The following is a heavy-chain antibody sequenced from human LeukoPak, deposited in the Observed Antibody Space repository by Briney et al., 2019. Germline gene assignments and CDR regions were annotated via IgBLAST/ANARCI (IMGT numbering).Heavy chain of an antibody. V-gene: IGHV3-23*01. Sequence: GGSLRLSCAASGFTFSSYAMSWVRQAPGKGLEWVSAISGGSTYYADSVKGRFTISRDNSKSTLYLQMNSLRAEDTAVYYCANLNAPYWGNLDYWGQGTLVTVSS. CDR2: ISGGST. CDR1: GFTFSSYA. CDR3: ANLNAPYWGNLDY. J-gene: IGHJ4*02. D-gene: IGHD3-16*01.